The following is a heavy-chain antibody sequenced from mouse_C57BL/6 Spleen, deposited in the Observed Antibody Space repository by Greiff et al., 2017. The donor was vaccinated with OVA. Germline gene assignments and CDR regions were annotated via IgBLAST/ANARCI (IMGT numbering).Heavy chain of an antibody. V-gene: IGHV3-6*01. Sequence: EVQLVESGPGLVKPSQSLSLTCSVTGYSITSGYYWNWIRQFPGNKLEWMGYISYDGSNNYNPSLKNRISITRDTSKNQFFLKLNSVTTEDTATYYCARASHYYGSSYFDYWGQGTTLTVSS. CDR3: ARASHYYGSSYFDY. CDR2: ISYDGSN. CDR1: GYSITSGYY. D-gene: IGHD1-1*01. J-gene: IGHJ2*01.